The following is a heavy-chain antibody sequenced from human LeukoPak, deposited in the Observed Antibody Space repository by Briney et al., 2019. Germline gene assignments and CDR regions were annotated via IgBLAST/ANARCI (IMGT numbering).Heavy chain of an antibody. D-gene: IGHD4-17*01. CDR1: GGTFSSYA. J-gene: IGHJ4*02. CDR2: IIPIFGTA. Sequence: SVKVSCNASGGTFSSYAISWVRQAPGQGLEWMGRIIPIFGTANYAQKFQGRVTITTDESTSTAYMELSSLRSEDTAVYYCARLRVDYGDYARQGSYWGQGTLVTVSS. CDR3: ARLRVDYGDYARQGSY. V-gene: IGHV1-69*05.